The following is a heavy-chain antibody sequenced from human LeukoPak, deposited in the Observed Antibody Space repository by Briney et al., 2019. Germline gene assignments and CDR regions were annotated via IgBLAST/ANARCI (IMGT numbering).Heavy chain of an antibody. Sequence: SETLSLTCAVYGGSFSGYYWSWIRQPPGKGLEWIGEINHSGSTNYNPSLKSRVTISVDTSKNQFSLKLSSVTAADTAVYYCARSSGIAVAAPTDYFDYWGQGTLVTVSS. V-gene: IGHV4-34*01. D-gene: IGHD6-19*01. CDR1: GGSFSGYY. CDR3: ARSSGIAVAAPTDYFDY. CDR2: INHSGST. J-gene: IGHJ4*02.